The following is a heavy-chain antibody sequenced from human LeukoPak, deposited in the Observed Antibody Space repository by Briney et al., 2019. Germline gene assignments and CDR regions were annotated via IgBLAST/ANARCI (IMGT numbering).Heavy chain of an antibody. CDR1: GGTFSSYA. V-gene: IGHV1-69*06. CDR3: ARGDGSGSYWGLAGY. CDR2: IIPIFGTA. Sequence: SVKVSCKASGGTFSSYAISWVRQAPGQGLEWMGRIIPIFGTANYARKFQGRVTITADKSTSTAYMELSSLRSEDTAVYYCARGDGSGSYWGLAGYWGQGTLVTVSS. D-gene: IGHD3-10*01. J-gene: IGHJ4*02.